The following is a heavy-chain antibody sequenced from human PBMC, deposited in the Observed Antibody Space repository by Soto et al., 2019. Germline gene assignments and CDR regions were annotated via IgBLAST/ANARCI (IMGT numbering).Heavy chain of an antibody. CDR3: ARDREDSSGYYPLYYYGMDV. J-gene: IGHJ6*02. V-gene: IGHV1-69*12. CDR2: IIPIFGTA. D-gene: IGHD3-22*01. CDR1: GGTFSSYA. Sequence: QVQLVQSGAEVKKPGSSVKVSCKASGGTFSSYAISWVRQAPGQGLEWMGGIIPIFGTANYAQKFQGRVTITADESTSTAYMELSSLRSEDTAVYYWARDREDSSGYYPLYYYGMDVWGQGTTVTVSS.